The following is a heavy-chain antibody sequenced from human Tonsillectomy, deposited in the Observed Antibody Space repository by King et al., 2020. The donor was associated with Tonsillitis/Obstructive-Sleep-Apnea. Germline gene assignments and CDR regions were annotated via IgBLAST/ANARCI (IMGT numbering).Heavy chain of an antibody. CDR2: INHGGST. CDR1: GGSFTGYY. J-gene: IGHJ3*02. Sequence: VQLQQWGAGLLKPSETLSLTCAVYGGSFTGYYWTWIRQSPRKGLEWIGEINHGGSTTHDPSLTGRVTISIDTSKNQFSLKLNSVTAADTAVYFCARGTTETAYDIWGQGTMVTVSS. D-gene: IGHD4-17*01. CDR3: ARGTTETAYDI. V-gene: IGHV4-34*01.